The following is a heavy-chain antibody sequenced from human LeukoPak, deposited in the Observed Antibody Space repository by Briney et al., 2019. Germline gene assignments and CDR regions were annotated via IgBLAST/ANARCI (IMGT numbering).Heavy chain of an antibody. CDR1: GGSISSGGYY. D-gene: IGHD3-10*01. J-gene: IGHJ3*02. Sequence: PSETLSLTCTVSGGSISSGGYYWSWICQHPGKGLEXXGXXYXSGSTYYNPSLKSRVTLSVDTSKNHFSLKLSSVSAADTAVYYCARELARAGYYYGSESSNAFDIWGQGTMVTVSS. CDR3: ARELARAGYYYGSESSNAFDI. CDR2: XYXSGST. V-gene: IGHV4-31*03.